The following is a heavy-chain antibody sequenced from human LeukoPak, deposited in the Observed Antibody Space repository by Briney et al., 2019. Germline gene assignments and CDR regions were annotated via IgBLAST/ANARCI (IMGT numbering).Heavy chain of an antibody. D-gene: IGHD2-8*01. CDR2: IYYSGST. CDR1: GGSISSYY. Sequence: SETLSLTCTVSGGSISSYYWSWIRQPPGKGLEWIGYIYYSGSTNYNPSLKSRVTISVDTSKNQFSLELSSVTAADTAVYYCARDRGVPYYYYGMDVWGQGTTVTVSS. V-gene: IGHV4-59*01. CDR3: ARDRGVPYYYYGMDV. J-gene: IGHJ6*02.